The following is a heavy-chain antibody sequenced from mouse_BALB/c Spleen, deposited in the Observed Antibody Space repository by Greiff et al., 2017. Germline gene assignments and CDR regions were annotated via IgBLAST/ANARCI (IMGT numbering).Heavy chain of an antibody. CDR3: ARGTGQRAMDY. CDR2: ISTYYGNT. J-gene: IGHJ4*01. CDR1: GYTFTDYA. D-gene: IGHD4-1*01. Sequence: QVQLKQSGPELVRPGVSVKISCKGSGYTFTDYAMHWVKQSHAKSLEWIGVISTYYGNTNYNQKFKGKATMTVDKSSSTAYMELARLTSEDSAIYYCARGTGQRAMDYWGQGTSVTVSS. V-gene: IGHV1-67*01.